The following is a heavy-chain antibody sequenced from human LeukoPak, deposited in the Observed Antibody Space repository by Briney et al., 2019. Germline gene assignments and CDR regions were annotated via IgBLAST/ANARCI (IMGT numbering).Heavy chain of an antibody. CDR2: INPSGGST. CDR3: ARVPRSTSWTSYKPHAFDI. J-gene: IGHJ3*02. V-gene: IGHV1-46*01. CDR1: GYTFTSYY. Sequence: GSVKVSCKASGYTFTSYYTHWVRQAPGQGLEWMGIINPSGGSTSYAQKFQGRVTMTRDTSTSTVYMELSSLRSEDTAVYYCARVPRSTSWTSYKPHAFDIWGQGTMVTVSS. D-gene: IGHD2-2*01.